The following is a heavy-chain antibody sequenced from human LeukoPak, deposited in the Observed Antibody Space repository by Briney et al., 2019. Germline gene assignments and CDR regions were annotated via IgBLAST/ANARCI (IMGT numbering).Heavy chain of an antibody. J-gene: IGHJ4*02. CDR2: IYYSGST. V-gene: IGHV4-39*07. D-gene: IGHD3-22*01. CDR3: ARRYYDSSGYS. CDR1: GGSISSSSYY. Sequence: SETLSLPCTVSGGSISSSSYYWGWIRQPPGKGLEWIGSIYYSGSTYYNPSLKSRVTISVDTSKNQFSLKLSSVTAADTAVYYCARRYYDSSGYSWGQGTLVTVSS.